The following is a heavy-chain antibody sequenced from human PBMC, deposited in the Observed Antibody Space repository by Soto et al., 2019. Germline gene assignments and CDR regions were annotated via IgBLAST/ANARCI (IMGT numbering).Heavy chain of an antibody. CDR3: ARGDYYGSGSLRGYYYGMDV. CDR1: GFTFSSYA. CDR2: ISGSGGST. V-gene: IGHV3-23*01. Sequence: GGSLRLSCAASGFTFSSYAMSWVRQAPGKGLEWVSAISGSGGSTYYADSVKGRFTISRDNSKNTLYLQMNSLRAEDTAVYYCARGDYYGSGSLRGYYYGMDVWGQGTTVTVSS. J-gene: IGHJ6*02. D-gene: IGHD3-10*01.